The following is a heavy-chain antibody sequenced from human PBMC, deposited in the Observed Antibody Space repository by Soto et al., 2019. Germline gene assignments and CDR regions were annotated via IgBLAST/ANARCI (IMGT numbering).Heavy chain of an antibody. D-gene: IGHD3-10*01. J-gene: IGHJ6*02. CDR3: ARADFGTHGMGV. Sequence: QVQLVESGGGVVQPGRSLRLSCAASGFTFGNYGMHWVRQAPGKGLEWVAVTWYDGSNKYYADSVKGRFTISKDNSKNPLYLQISSLRGGDTGVYYRARADFGTHGMGVWGQGTTVTVSS. V-gene: IGHV3-33*01. CDR1: GFTFGNYG. CDR2: TWYDGSNK.